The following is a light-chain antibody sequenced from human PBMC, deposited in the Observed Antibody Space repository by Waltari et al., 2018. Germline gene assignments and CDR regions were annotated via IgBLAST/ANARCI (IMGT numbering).Light chain of an antibody. J-gene: IGLJ1*01. CDR3: ATWDDSLSGYV. Sequence: QSVLTQPPSASGTTVQRVTISCSGSSSNIGGNYLFLFHQLPGTAPKVLIYKDSQRPSGVPDRFSCSKSGTSASLAISGLRSEDEADYYCATWDDSLSGYVFGSGTKVTVL. CDR1: SSNIGGNY. V-gene: IGLV1-47*01. CDR2: KDS.